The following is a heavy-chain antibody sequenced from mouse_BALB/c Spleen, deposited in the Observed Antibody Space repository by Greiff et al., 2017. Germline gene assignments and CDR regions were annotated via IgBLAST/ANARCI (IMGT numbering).Heavy chain of an antibody. CDR1: GFSLTSYG. J-gene: IGHJ4*01. CDR3: ARDAWDDGAMDY. V-gene: IGHV2-9*02. CDR2: IWAGGST. D-gene: IGHD4-1*01. Sequence: VMLVESGPGLVAPSQSLSITCTVSGFSLTSYGVHWVRQPPGKGLEWLGVIWAGGSTNYNSALMSRLSISKDNSKSQVFLKMNSLQTDDTATYYCARDAWDDGAMDYWGQGTSVTVSS.